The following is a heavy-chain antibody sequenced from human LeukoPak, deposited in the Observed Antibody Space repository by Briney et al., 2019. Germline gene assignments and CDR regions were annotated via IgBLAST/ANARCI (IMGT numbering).Heavy chain of an antibody. CDR2: INHSGST. CDR1: GGSFSGYY. V-gene: IGHV4-34*01. D-gene: IGHD1-26*01. CDR3: ARGATTSVYYGMDV. J-gene: IGHJ6*02. Sequence: SETLSLTCAVYGGSFSGYYWSWIRQPPGKGLEWIGEINHSGSTNYNPSLKSRVTISVDTSKNQFSLKLSPVTAADTAVYYCARGATTSVYYGMDVWGQGTTVTVSS.